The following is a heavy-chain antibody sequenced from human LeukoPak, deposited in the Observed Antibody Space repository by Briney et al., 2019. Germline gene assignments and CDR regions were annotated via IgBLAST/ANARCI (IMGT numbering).Heavy chain of an antibody. V-gene: IGHV3-30*18. D-gene: IGHD2-2*01. CDR1: GFXFSSYG. J-gene: IGHJ6*02. CDR3: AKDQSCSSPSCWLGRYYYYAMDV. CDR2: ISYDGSNK. Sequence: PGRSLRLSCAASGFXFSSYGMHWVRQAPGKGLEWVAVISYDGSNKKYPQSVKGRFTISRDNSENTVYLQMNSLRAEDTAVYYCAKDQSCSSPSCWLGRYYYYAMDVWGQGTTVTVSS.